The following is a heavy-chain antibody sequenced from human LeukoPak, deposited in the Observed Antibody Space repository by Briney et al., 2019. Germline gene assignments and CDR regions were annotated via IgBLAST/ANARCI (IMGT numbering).Heavy chain of an antibody. CDR2: IIPIFGTA. CDR3: AREDKRGVFGVVNLFG. CDR1: GGTFSSYA. V-gene: IGHV1-69*13. Sequence: SVKVSCKASGGTFSSYAISWVRQAPGQGLEWMGGIIPIFGTANYAQKFQGRVTITADESTSTAYMELSSLRSEDTAVYYCAREDKRGVFGVVNLFGWGQGTLVTVSS. D-gene: IGHD3-3*01. J-gene: IGHJ4*02.